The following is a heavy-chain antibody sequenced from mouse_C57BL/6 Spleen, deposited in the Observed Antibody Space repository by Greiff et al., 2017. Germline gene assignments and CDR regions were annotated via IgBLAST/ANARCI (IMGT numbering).Heavy chain of an antibody. CDR2: YPGSGTTY. D-gene: IGHD2-2*01. CDR3: RWTMVTTAY. Sequence: VQLQQSGPELVKPGASVKMSCKASGYTFTDYYMHWVKQKPGKGLEWIGEIYPGSGTTYYNEKFKGKATLTADTSSSTAYMQLSSLTSEDSEVYFCARWTMVTTAYWGQGTLVTVSA. J-gene: IGHJ3*01. CDR1: YTFTDYYM. V-gene: IGHV1-83*01.